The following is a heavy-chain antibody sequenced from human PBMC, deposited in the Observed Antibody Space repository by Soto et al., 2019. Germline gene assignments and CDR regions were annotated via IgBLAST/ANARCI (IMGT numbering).Heavy chain of an antibody. J-gene: IGHJ4*02. V-gene: IGHV5-51*01. Sequence: GESLKISCKGSGYSFTSYWIGWVRQMPGKGLEWMGIIYPGDSDTRYSPSFQGQVTISADKSISTAYLQWSSLKASDTAMYYCARSSCSGGSCYFGELDYWGQGTLVTVSS. CDR2: IYPGDSDT. CDR1: GYSFTSYW. D-gene: IGHD2-15*01. CDR3: ARSSCSGGSCYFGELDY.